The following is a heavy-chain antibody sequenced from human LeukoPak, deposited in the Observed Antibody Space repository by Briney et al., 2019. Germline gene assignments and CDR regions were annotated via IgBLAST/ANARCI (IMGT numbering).Heavy chain of an antibody. J-gene: IGHJ4*02. Sequence: PGGSLRLSCAAPGITFGSYWMAWVRQAPGKGLECVANIKPDGSEKHYVDSVEGRFTISRDNSKNTVYLQMNTLRAEDTAVYYCAKTSAPGRPYYFDYWGQGTLVTVSS. CDR3: AKTSAPGRPYYFDY. CDR2: IKPDGSEK. D-gene: IGHD1-14*01. V-gene: IGHV3-7*05. CDR1: GITFGSYW.